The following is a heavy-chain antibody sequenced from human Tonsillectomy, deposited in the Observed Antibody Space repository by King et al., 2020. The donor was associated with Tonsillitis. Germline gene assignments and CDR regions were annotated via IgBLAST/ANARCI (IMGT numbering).Heavy chain of an antibody. D-gene: IGHD4/OR15-4a*01. CDR3: ARLFGGGSGAHWNAFDI. CDR1: GDSIDSNF. V-gene: IGHV4-4*07. J-gene: IGHJ3*02. CDR2: ISSSGDT. Sequence: MQLQESGPGLVKPSETLSLICTVSGDSIDSNFWGWIRQPAGKGLEYIGRISSSGDTRYNPSLKSRVTMSLDTSKNQFSLNLSSVTAADTAVYYCARLFGGGSGAHWNAFDIWGQGTMVTVSP.